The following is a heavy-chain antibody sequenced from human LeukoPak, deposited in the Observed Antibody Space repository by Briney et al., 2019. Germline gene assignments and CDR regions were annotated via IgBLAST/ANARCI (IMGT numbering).Heavy chain of an antibody. Sequence: GGSLRLSCATSGFSFSTYAMHWVRQAPGKGLEWVTTIWYDGSMKYYADSVRGRFTVSRDNSKNRLDLQMNSLRVEDTAVYYCARDPVGDRRTYFDFWGQGTLVTVSS. CDR1: GFSFSTYA. V-gene: IGHV3-33*01. CDR2: IWYDGSMK. J-gene: IGHJ4*02. CDR3: ARDPVGDRRTYFDF. D-gene: IGHD1-26*01.